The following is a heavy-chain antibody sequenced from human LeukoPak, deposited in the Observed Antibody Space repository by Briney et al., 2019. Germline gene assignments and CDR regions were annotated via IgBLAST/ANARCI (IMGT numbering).Heavy chain of an antibody. CDR2: ISSSGSTI. D-gene: IGHD3-3*01. CDR3: AKDRYYDFWSGYGNWFDP. V-gene: IGHV3-11*04. J-gene: IGHJ5*02. CDR1: GFTFSDYY. Sequence: GGSLRLSCAASGFTFSDYYMSWIRQAPGKGLEWVSYISSSGSTIYYADSVKGRFTISRDNSKNTLYLQMNSLRAEDTAVYYCAKDRYYDFWSGYGNWFDPWGQGTLVTVSS.